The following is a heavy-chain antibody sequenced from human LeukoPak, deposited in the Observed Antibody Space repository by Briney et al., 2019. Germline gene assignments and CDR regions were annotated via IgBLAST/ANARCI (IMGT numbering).Heavy chain of an antibody. Sequence: GGSLRLSCAASGFTVSSNYMSWVRQAPGKGLEWVSVIYSGGSTYYADSVKGRFTISRDNSKNTLYLQMNSLRAEDTAVYYCAKDYGFGELFRVQDWGQGTLVIVSS. CDR2: IYSGGST. CDR3: AKDYGFGELFRVQD. D-gene: IGHD3-10*01. J-gene: IGHJ1*01. V-gene: IGHV3-53*01. CDR1: GFTVSSNY.